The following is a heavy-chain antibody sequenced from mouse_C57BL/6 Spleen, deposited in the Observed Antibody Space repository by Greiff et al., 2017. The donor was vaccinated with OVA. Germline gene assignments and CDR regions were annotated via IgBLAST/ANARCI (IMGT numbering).Heavy chain of an antibody. CDR3: ARYVQTAQATPYAMDY. V-gene: IGHV1-53*01. CDR2: INPSNGGT. Sequence: QVQLQQSGTELVKPGASVKLSCKASGYTFTSYWMHWVKQRPGQGLEWIGNINPSNGGTNYNEKFKSKATLTVDKSSSTAYMQLSSLTSEDSAVYYCARYVQTAQATPYAMDYWGQGTSVTVSS. J-gene: IGHJ4*01. D-gene: IGHD3-2*02. CDR1: GYTFTSYW.